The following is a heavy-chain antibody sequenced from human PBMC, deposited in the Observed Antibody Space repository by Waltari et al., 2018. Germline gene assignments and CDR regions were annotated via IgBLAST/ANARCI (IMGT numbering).Heavy chain of an antibody. D-gene: IGHD5-12*01. CDR2: ISGSGGST. CDR1: GFTFSSYA. V-gene: IGHV3-23*01. Sequence: EVQLLESGGGLVQPGGSLRLSCAASGFTFSSYAMSWVRQAPGKGLEWVSAISGSGGSTYYADSVKGRFTISRDNSKNTLYLQMNSMRAEDTAVYYCAKDTGGYDYFDYWGQGTLVTVSS. J-gene: IGHJ4*02. CDR3: AKDTGGYDYFDY.